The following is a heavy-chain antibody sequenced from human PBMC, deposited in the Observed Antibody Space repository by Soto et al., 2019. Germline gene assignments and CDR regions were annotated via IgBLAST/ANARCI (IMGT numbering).Heavy chain of an antibody. CDR3: ARGKDYPSS. Sequence: GGSLRLSCAASRFTFSDYSMSWIRQAPGKGLEWVSYISRSGDTTYYADSVKGRFTISRDNAKNSLYLQMNSLRAEDTAVYYCARGKDYPSSWGQGTLVTVSS. CDR1: RFTFSDYS. J-gene: IGHJ4*02. V-gene: IGHV3-11*01. CDR2: ISRSGDTT. D-gene: IGHD4-17*01.